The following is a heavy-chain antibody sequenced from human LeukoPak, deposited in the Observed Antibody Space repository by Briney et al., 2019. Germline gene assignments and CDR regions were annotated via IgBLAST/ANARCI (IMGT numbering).Heavy chain of an antibody. V-gene: IGHV4-34*01. Sequence: SETLSLTCAVYGGSFSGYYWSWIRQPPGKGLEWIGEINHSGSTNYNPSLKSRVTISVDTSKNQFSLKLSSVTAADTAAYYCARGVYIPAAQYGYWGQGTLVTVSS. J-gene: IGHJ4*02. D-gene: IGHD6-13*01. CDR1: GGSFSGYY. CDR2: INHSGST. CDR3: ARGVYIPAAQYGY.